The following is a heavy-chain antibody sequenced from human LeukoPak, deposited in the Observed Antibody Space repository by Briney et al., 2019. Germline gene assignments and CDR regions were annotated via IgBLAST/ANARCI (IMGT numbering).Heavy chain of an antibody. Sequence: SETLSLTCSVSGDSVSRSDSYWDWIRQPPGKGLEWIGTIYYSGRTYYSPSLKSRVTMSVDPSNNQFSLNLRSVTAADTAVYYCTRRRYYDGSGYLEWGQGTLLSVSS. V-gene: IGHV4-39*01. CDR3: TRRRYYDGSGYLE. D-gene: IGHD3-22*01. CDR2: IYYSGRT. CDR1: GDSVSRSDSY. J-gene: IGHJ1*01.